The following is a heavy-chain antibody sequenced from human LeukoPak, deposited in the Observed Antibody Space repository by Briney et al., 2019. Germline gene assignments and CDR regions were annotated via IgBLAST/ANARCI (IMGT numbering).Heavy chain of an antibody. D-gene: IGHD6-13*01. CDR3: ARGSSSWYQRRLYYFDY. J-gene: IGHJ4*02. CDR1: GFTFSSYA. Sequence: QPGRSLRLSCAASGFTFSSYAMHWVRQAPGKGLESVAVISYDGSNKYYADSVKGRFTISRDNSKNTRYLQINSLRAEDTAVYYCARGSSSWYQRRLYYFDYWGQGTLVTVSS. V-gene: IGHV3-30*04. CDR2: ISYDGSNK.